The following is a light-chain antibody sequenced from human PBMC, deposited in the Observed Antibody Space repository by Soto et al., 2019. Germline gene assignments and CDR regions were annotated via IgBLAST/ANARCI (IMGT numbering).Light chain of an antibody. CDR3: SSYTTSSTQV. Sequence: QSVLAQPASVSGSPGQSITISCTGTSSDIGGYKHVSWYQQHPGKAPKLMIYEVSNRPSGVSNRFSGSKSGNTASLTISGLQAEYEADYYCSSYTTSSTQVFGTGTKVTVL. CDR2: EVS. V-gene: IGLV2-14*01. J-gene: IGLJ1*01. CDR1: SSDIGGYKH.